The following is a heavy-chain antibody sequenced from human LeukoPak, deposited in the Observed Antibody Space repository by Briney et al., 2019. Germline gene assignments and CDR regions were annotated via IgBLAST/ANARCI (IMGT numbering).Heavy chain of an antibody. V-gene: IGHV3-23*01. CDR2: VSGTGGST. J-gene: IGHJ5*02. D-gene: IGHD3-10*01. Sequence: GGSLRLSCAASGFTFSSYAMSWVRQAPGKGLGWVSAVSGTGGSTYYADSVKGRFTISRDNSKNTLYLQMSSLRAEDTAVYYGVKDRDGSGSYDWFDPWGQGTLVTVSS. CDR3: VKDRDGSGSYDWFDP. CDR1: GFTFSSYA.